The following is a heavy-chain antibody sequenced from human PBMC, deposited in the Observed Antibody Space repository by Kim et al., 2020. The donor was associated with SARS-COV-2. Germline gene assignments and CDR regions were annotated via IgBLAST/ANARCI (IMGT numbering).Heavy chain of an antibody. J-gene: IGHJ4*03. CDR1: GYNFIRFD. Sequence: ASVKVSCETSGYNFIRFDINWVRQAAGQGLEWVGWMNPNNGQAGYAQKFQGRVTMTRDVSMRTAYMELRSLRSEDTAIYYCARVGLCTGGSCYGGDIGY. D-gene: IGHD2-8*02. CDR2: MNPNNGQA. V-gene: IGHV1-8*01. CDR3: ARVGLCTGGSCYGGDIGY.